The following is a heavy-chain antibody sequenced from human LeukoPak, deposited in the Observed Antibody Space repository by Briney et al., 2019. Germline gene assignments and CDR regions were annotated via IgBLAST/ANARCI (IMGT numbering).Heavy chain of an antibody. J-gene: IGHJ3*02. CDR2: MSSSGGKT. CDR3: ARSLRLIIAFDI. Sequence: GGSLRLSCSAYGFTFSSYAMHWVRQAPGKGLEYVSAMSSSGGKTYYADSMKGRFIISRDNSKNTLYLQLNSVRAENTAVYNCARSLRLIIAFDIWGQGTMVTVSS. CDR1: GFTFSSYA. D-gene: IGHD3-16*01. V-gene: IGHV3-64*04.